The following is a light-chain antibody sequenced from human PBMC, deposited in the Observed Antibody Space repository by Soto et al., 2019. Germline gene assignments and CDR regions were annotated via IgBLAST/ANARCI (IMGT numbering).Light chain of an antibody. Sequence: EIVLTQSPGTLSLSPGERATLSCRASQSVSSSYLAWYQQKPGQAPRLLIYGASTRATGIPARFSGSGSGAEFTLTINSLQSEDFAVYYCQHYNNWPLTFGGGTKG. CDR3: QHYNNWPLT. CDR1: QSVSSSY. V-gene: IGKV3-15*01. CDR2: GAS. J-gene: IGKJ4*01.